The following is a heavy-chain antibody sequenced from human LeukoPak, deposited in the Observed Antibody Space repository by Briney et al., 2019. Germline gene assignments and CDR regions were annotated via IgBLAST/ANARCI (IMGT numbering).Heavy chain of an antibody. J-gene: IGHJ4*02. CDR1: GFTFSSYG. CDR2: IWYDGSNK. V-gene: IGHV3-33*01. Sequence: PGGSLRLSCAASGFTFSSYGMHWVRQAPGKGLEWVAVIWYDGSNKYYADSVKGRFTISRDNSKNTLYLQMNSLRAEDTAVYYCPRDRYDYVLGSYRYTGYFDYWGQGTLVTVSS. D-gene: IGHD3-16*02. CDR3: PRDRYDYVLGSYRYTGYFDY.